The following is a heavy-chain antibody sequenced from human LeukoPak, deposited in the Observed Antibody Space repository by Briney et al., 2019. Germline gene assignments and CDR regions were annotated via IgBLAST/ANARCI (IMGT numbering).Heavy chain of an antibody. Sequence: SETLSLTCTVPGGSISSGTYYWSWIRQPAGKGLEWIGRIYTSGTTNYNPSLKSRVTISVDTSKNQFSLKLSSVTAADTAVYYCARGEYCSSTSCSSSRGDALDIWGQGTMVTVSS. D-gene: IGHD2-2*01. CDR3: ARGEYCSSTSCSSSRGDALDI. CDR1: GGSISSGTYY. J-gene: IGHJ3*02. V-gene: IGHV4-61*02. CDR2: IYTSGTT.